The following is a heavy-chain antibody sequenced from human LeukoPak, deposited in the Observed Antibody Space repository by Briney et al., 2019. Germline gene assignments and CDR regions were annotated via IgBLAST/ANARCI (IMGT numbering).Heavy chain of an antibody. D-gene: IGHD3-10*01. CDR3: ARDTYYYGSGSYSAYYYMDV. V-gene: IGHV1-8*01. CDR2: MNPNSGNT. CDR1: GYTFTSYD. J-gene: IGHJ6*03. Sequence: ASVKVSCKASGYTFTSYDINWVRQATGQGLEWMGWMNPNSGNTGYAQKFQGRVTMTRDTSISTAYMELSRLRSDDTAVYYCARDTYYYGSGSYSAYYYMDVWGKGTTVTISS.